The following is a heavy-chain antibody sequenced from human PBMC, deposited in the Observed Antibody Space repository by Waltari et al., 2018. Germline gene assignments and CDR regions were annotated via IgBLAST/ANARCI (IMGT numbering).Heavy chain of an antibody. CDR1: GYIFINSF. D-gene: IGHD2-21*01. Sequence: QVNLVQSGADVRQPGASVTVSCKASGYIFINSFIHWVRQAPGQGLEWIGRINCRNGGTDYAQKFQGRVTLTRDTSISTAYMELSGLTLDDTAIYYCTVIAGDFDIWGPGTMVTASS. CDR2: INCRNGGT. J-gene: IGHJ3*02. CDR3: TVIAGDFDI. V-gene: IGHV1-2*06.